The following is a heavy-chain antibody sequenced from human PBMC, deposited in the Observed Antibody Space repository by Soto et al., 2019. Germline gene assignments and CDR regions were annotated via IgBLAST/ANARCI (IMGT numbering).Heavy chain of an antibody. D-gene: IGHD5-12*01. CDR2: IYYSGST. Sequence: PSETLSLICTVSGGSISSYYWSWIRQPPGKGLEWIGYIYYSGSTNYNPSLKSRVTISVDTSKNQFSLKLSSVTAADTAVYYCARAYSGYDYGYYDYYMDVWGKGTTVTVSS. V-gene: IGHV4-59*01. J-gene: IGHJ6*03. CDR3: ARAYSGYDYGYYDYYMDV. CDR1: GGSISSYY.